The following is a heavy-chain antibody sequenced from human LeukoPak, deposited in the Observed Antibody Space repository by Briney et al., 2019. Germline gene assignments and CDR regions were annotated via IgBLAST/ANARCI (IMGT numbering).Heavy chain of an antibody. J-gene: IGHJ5*02. CDR1: GYTFTSYA. CDR2: INAGNGNT. Sequence: ASVKVSCKASGYTFTSYAMHWVRQAPGQRLEWMGWINAGNGNTEYSQKFQGRVTITRDTSASTAYMELSSLRSEDTAVYYCARGGYCSGGSCYSRFDPWGQGTLVTVSS. V-gene: IGHV1-3*01. D-gene: IGHD2-15*01. CDR3: ARGGYCSGGSCYSRFDP.